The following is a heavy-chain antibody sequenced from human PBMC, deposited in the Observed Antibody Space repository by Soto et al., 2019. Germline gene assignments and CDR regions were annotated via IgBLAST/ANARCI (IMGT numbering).Heavy chain of an antibody. V-gene: IGHV3-48*02. CDR1: GFTFRDFD. J-gene: IGHJ6*02. D-gene: IGHD4-4*01. CDR3: ARPEKTTAYYYCAMDV. Sequence: EVQLVESGGGLAQPGGSLRLSCAASGFTFRDFDMYWVRQAQGKGLEWLSYISSGSGTIYYADSVKGRFTLSRDTAKNSRYQQMNSLRDEDTAVYCCARPEKTTAYYYCAMDVWGQGTTVTVSS. CDR2: ISSGSGTI.